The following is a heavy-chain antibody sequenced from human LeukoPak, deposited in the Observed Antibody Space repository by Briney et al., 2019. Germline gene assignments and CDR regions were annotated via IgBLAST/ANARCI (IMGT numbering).Heavy chain of an antibody. CDR1: GFTFSSYA. CDR3: AKSGSGYYQGYFDY. D-gene: IGHD3-22*01. V-gene: IGHV3-30-3*02. Sequence: GGSLRLSCAASGFTFSSYAMHWVRQAPGKGLEWVAVISYDGSNKYYADSVKGRFTISRDNSKNTLYLQMNSLRAEDTAVYYCAKSGSGYYQGYFDYWGQGTLVTVSS. J-gene: IGHJ4*02. CDR2: ISYDGSNK.